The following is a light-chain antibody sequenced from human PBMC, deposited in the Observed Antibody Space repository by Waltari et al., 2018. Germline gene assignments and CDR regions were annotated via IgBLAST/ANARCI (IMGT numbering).Light chain of an antibody. CDR3: LQDYNYPRP. J-gene: IGKJ1*01. Sequence: AIQMTQSPSSLSASVGDRVTITCRASQDIRNDLGWYQQKPGEAPKHLIYAASNLQSGVPSKFSGSRSGTDFTLTISSPQPDDFATYYCLQDYNYPRPFGQGTKVEIK. CDR1: QDIRND. CDR2: AAS. V-gene: IGKV1-6*01.